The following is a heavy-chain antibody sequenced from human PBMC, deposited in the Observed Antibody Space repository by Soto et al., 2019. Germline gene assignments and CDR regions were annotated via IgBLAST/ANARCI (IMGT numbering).Heavy chain of an antibody. V-gene: IGHV1-18*01. Sequence: ASVKVSCKASGYTFTSYGISWVRQAPGQGLEWMGWISAYNGNTNYAQKLQGRVTMTTDTSTSTAYMELRSLRSDDTAVYYCARLVTDIVATTPFFDYWGQGTLVTVSS. CDR3: ARLVTDIVATTPFFDY. CDR2: ISAYNGNT. D-gene: IGHD5-12*01. CDR1: GYTFTSYG. J-gene: IGHJ4*02.